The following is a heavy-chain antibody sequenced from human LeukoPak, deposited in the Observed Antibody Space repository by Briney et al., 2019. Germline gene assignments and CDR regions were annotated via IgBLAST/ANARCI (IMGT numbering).Heavy chain of an antibody. V-gene: IGHV4-61*02. CDR1: GGSISSGSYC. CDR2: IYTSGST. CDR3: ASYGEYYYDSSGYYRLLDY. Sequence: SETLSLTCTVSGGSISSGSYCWSWIRQPAGKGLEWIGRIYTSGSTNYNPSLKSRVTISVDTSKNQFSLKLSSVTAADTAVYYCASYGEYYYDSSGYYRLLDYWGQGTLVTVSS. J-gene: IGHJ4*02. D-gene: IGHD3-22*01.